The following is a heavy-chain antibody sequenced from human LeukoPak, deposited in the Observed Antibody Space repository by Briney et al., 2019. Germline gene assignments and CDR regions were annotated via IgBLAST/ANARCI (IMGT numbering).Heavy chain of an antibody. D-gene: IGHD6-19*01. J-gene: IGHJ4*02. CDR1: GFILSNYA. V-gene: IGHV3-23*01. CDR3: ARGLFPYQLIAVTGRY. CDR2: ISGSGGST. Sequence: GGSLRLSCEASGFILSNYAMSWVRQAPGKGLEWISTISGSGGSTYYADSVKGRFTLSGDNSKNTLYLQLNSLRVEDTAVYYCARGLFPYQLIAVTGRYWGQGTLVTVSS.